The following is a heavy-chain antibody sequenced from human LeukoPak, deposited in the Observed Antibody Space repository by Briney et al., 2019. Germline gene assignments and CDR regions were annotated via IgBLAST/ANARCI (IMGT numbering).Heavy chain of an antibody. V-gene: IGHV3-23*01. CDR1: GFTFSSYA. D-gene: IGHD1-1*01. CDR2: ISGGGGST. Sequence: PGGSLRLSCAASGFTFSSYAMSWVRQAPGKGREWVSSISGGGGSTYYTDSVEGRFTISRDNSRNMMYLQMDSLRAEDTAVYHCAKDGRASWFDPRGQGDLVTVSS. J-gene: IGHJ5*02. CDR3: AKDGRASWFDP.